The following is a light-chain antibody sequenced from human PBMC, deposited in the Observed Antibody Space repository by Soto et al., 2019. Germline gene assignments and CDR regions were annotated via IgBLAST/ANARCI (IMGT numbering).Light chain of an antibody. CDR2: KAF. J-gene: IGKJ1*01. Sequence: DIQMTQSPSTLSASVGDRVTITCRASQSINSWLAWYQQKPGRAPKLLIYKAFSLESGVPSRFSGSGSGTEFTLTISSLQPDDFATYYCQQYTSYSTFGQGTKVEIK. V-gene: IGKV1-5*03. CDR3: QQYTSYST. CDR1: QSINSW.